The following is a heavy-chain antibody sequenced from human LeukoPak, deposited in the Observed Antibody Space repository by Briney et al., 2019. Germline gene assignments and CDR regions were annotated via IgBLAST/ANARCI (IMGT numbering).Heavy chain of an antibody. CDR2: IKQDGSEK. CDR1: GITFSTYW. Sequence: HPGGSLRLSCAVSGITFSTYWISWVRQAPGKGLEWVGNIKQDGSEKYYADSVKGRFIISRDNAKNSLYLQMNSLRAEDTAVYYCARDSQHLYFYYWGQGTLVTVSS. J-gene: IGHJ4*02. V-gene: IGHV3-7*04. CDR3: ARDSQHLYFYY.